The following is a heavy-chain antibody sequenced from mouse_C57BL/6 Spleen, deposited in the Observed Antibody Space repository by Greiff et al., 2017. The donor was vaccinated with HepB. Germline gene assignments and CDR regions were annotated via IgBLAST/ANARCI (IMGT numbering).Heavy chain of an antibody. J-gene: IGHJ4*01. CDR3: ARSEDYYGSSHAMDY. D-gene: IGHD1-1*01. V-gene: IGHV8-12*01. CDR1: GFSLSTSGMG. Sequence: ESGPGILQSSQTLSLTCSFSGFSLSTSGMGVSWIRQPSGKGLEWLAHIYWDDDKRYNPSLKSRLTISKDTSRNQVFLKITSVDTADTATYYCARSEDYYGSSHAMDYWGQGTSVTVSS. CDR2: IYWDDDK.